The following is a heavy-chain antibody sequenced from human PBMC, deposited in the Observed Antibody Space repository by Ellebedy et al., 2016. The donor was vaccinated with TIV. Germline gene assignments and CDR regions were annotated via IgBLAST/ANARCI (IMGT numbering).Heavy chain of an antibody. J-gene: IGHJ4*02. D-gene: IGHD1-26*01. CDR3: ARNEVGAAFDY. Sequence: ASVKVSCKASGYTFASYGITWVRQAPGQGLEWMGWISAYNGNTNYAQKLQGRVTMTTDTSTSTAYMELRSLRSDDTAVYYSARNEVGAAFDYWGQGTLVTVSS. CDR1: GYTFASYG. CDR2: ISAYNGNT. V-gene: IGHV1-18*01.